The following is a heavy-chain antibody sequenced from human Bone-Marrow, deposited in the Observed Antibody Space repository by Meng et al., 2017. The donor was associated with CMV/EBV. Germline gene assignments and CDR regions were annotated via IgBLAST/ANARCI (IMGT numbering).Heavy chain of an antibody. J-gene: IGHJ3*02. Sequence: GGSLRLSCAASGFTFSSYSMNWVRQAPGKGLEWVSSISSSSSYIYYADSVKGRFTISRDNAKNSLYLQMNSLRAEDTAVYYCARENTSHDAFDIWGQGTMVTGSS. D-gene: IGHD1-26*01. CDR2: ISSSSSYI. CDR1: GFTFSSYS. V-gene: IGHV3-21*04. CDR3: ARENTSHDAFDI.